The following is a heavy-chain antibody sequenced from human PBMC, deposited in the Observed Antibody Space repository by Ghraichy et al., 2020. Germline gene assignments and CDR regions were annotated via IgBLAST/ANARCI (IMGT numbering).Heavy chain of an antibody. CDR2: LNPNNSDT. V-gene: IGHV1-2*02. CDR3: ASGLYHP. CDR1: GYTFTGYY. J-gene: IGHJ4*02. D-gene: IGHD2-2*01. Sequence: ASLKVSCKASGYTFTGYYIHWVRQAPGQGLEWMGWLNPNNSDTNCAQKFLGRVTMTRDTSISTAYMELTSLKSDDTAVYYCASGLYHPWGQGTLVTVSS.